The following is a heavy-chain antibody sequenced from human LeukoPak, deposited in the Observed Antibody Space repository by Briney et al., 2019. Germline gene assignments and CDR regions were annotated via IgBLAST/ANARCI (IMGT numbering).Heavy chain of an antibody. D-gene: IGHD4-23*01. CDR2: ISSSSSYI. CDR1: GFTFSSYS. Sequence: GGSLRLSCAASGFTFSSYSMNWVRQAPGKGLEWVSSISSSSSYIYYADSVKGRFTISRDNAKNSLYLQMNSLRAEDTAVYYCARSGGNLLYYFDYWGQGTLVTVSS. J-gene: IGHJ4*02. V-gene: IGHV3-21*01. CDR3: ARSGGNLLYYFDY.